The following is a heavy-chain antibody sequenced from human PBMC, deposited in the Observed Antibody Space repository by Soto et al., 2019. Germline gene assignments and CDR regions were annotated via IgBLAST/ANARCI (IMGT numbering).Heavy chain of an antibody. Sequence: PSESLSLTCNVSVASGSGYYWSWIRQPPGKGLAWIGRIYASGSSDYNPSLKSRITTSVDISKKHFSLTLRSVTAADTAMYYCVRDGTKNLRDWFDPWGQGILVTVSS. D-gene: IGHD1-1*01. CDR2: IYASGSS. CDR3: VRDGTKNLRDWFDP. J-gene: IGHJ5*02. CDR1: VASGSGYY. V-gene: IGHV4-4*07.